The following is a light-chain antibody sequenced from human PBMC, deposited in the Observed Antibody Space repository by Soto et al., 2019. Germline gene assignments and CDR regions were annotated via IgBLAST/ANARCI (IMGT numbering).Light chain of an antibody. CDR1: QNIRNH. V-gene: IGKV3-11*01. J-gene: IGKJ3*01. CDR3: QQRDTWPPFT. Sequence: EIVLTQSPATLSFSLGERATLSCRASQNIRNHLAWYQQKPGQAPRLLIYDASNMATGIPARFSGGGSGTDFSLTISSLEPEDFAVYYCQQRDTWPPFTFGPVTTVDMK. CDR2: DAS.